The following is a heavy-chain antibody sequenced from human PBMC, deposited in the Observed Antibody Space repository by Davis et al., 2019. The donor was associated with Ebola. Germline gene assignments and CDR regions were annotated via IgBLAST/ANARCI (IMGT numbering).Heavy chain of an antibody. CDR1: GYTFTSYG. CDR2: ISAYNGNT. D-gene: IGHD4-17*01. J-gene: IGHJ6*02. Sequence: AASVKVSCKASGYTFTSYGISWVRQAPGQGLEWMGWISAYNGNTNYAQKLQGRVTMTTDTSTSTAYMELRSLRSDDTAVYYCARPTRYGARYGMDVWGQGTTVTVSS. V-gene: IGHV1-18*01. CDR3: ARPTRYGARYGMDV.